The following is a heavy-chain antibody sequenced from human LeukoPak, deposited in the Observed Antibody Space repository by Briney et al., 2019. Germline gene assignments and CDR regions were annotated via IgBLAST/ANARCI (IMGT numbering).Heavy chain of an antibody. J-gene: IGHJ6*03. V-gene: IGHV1-2*02. CDR1: GYTFTGYY. Sequence: GASVKVSCKASGYTFTGYYMHWVRQAPGQGLEWMGWINPNSGGTNYTQKFQGRVTMTRDTSISTAYMELSRLRSDDTAVYYCARGYSGYDYDYYYYMDVWGKGTTVTVSS. CDR2: INPNSGGT. D-gene: IGHD5-12*01. CDR3: ARGYSGYDYDYYYYMDV.